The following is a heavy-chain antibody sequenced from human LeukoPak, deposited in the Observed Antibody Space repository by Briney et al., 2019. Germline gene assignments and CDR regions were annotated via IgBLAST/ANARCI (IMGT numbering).Heavy chain of an antibody. J-gene: IGHJ4*02. CDR3: ARAPGIVGTTPFGNY. Sequence: SETLSLTCSVFGGSVSSGSYYWSWIRQSPGKGLEWIGCIYYSGSTNYNPSLRGRVAMSIDTSKNHFSLRLISVTAADTAIYYCARAPGIVGTTPFGNYWGRGTLVTVSS. D-gene: IGHD1-26*01. V-gene: IGHV4-61*03. CDR1: GGSVSSGSYY. CDR2: IYYSGST.